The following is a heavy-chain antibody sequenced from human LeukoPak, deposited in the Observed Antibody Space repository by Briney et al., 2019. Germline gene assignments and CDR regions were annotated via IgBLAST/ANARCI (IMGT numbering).Heavy chain of an antibody. V-gene: IGHV1-69*13. J-gene: IGHJ4*02. Sequence: GASVKVSCKVSGYTLTELSMHWVRQAPGQGLEWMGGIIPIFGTANYAQKFQGRVTITADESTSTAYVELSSLRSEDTAVYYCAVGPGYCSSTSCYVRDYWGQGTLVTVSS. D-gene: IGHD2-2*01. CDR3: AVGPGYCSSTSCYVRDY. CDR1: GYTLTELS. CDR2: IIPIFGTA.